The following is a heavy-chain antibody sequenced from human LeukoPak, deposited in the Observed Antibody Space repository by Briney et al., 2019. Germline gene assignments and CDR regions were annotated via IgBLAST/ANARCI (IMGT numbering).Heavy chain of an antibody. D-gene: IGHD2-2*01. Sequence: GASVKVSCKASGGTFSSYAISWVRQAPGQGLEWMGGIIPIFGTANYAQKFQGRVTITTDESTSTAYMELSSLRSEDTAVYYCASGELGYCSSTSCPSYYYYYMDVWGKGTTVTVSS. J-gene: IGHJ6*03. V-gene: IGHV1-69*05. CDR1: GGTFSSYA. CDR3: ASGELGYCSSTSCPSYYYYYMDV. CDR2: IIPIFGTA.